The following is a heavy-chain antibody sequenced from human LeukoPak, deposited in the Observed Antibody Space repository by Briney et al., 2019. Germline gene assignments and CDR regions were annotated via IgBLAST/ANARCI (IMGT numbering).Heavy chain of an antibody. D-gene: IGHD6-13*01. CDR1: GFTFSSYA. Sequence: GGSLRLSCAASGFTFSSYAMHWVRQAPGKGLEWVAVISYDGSNKYYADSVKGRFTISRDNSKNTLYLQMNSLRAEDTAVYYCAREPGIIAAAGTYDYYYYMDVWGKGTTVTVSS. CDR3: AREPGIIAAAGTYDYYYYMDV. CDR2: ISYDGSNK. J-gene: IGHJ6*03. V-gene: IGHV3-30-3*01.